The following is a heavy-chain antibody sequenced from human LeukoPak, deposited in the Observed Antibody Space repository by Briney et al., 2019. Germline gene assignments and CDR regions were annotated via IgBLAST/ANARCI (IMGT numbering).Heavy chain of an antibody. D-gene: IGHD3-22*01. CDR3: ARDGYPRRAFDI. V-gene: IGHV4-59*01. CDR1: GGSICSYY. J-gene: IGHJ3*02. CDR2: IYYSGST. Sequence: PSQTLSLTCTVSGGSICSYYWSWIRQPPGKGREWIGYIYYSGSTNYNPSLKSRVTISVDTSKIQFSLKLSSVTAADTAVYYCARDGYPRRAFDIWGQGTMVTVSS.